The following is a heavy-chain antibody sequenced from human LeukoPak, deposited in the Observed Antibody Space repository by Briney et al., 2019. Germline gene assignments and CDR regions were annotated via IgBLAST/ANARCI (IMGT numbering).Heavy chain of an antibody. D-gene: IGHD6-13*01. CDR1: GDSFSSNNAA. Sequence: SQTLSLTCAISGDSFSSNNAAWNWIRQSPSRGLEWLGRTYHRSTWYDDYVVSVRSRLTITPDISKNQVSLQLNSVTPEDTAVYYCTRGVAGTGGFDYWGQGITVTVSS. V-gene: IGHV6-1*01. CDR2: TYHRSTWYD. CDR3: TRGVAGTGGFDY. J-gene: IGHJ4*02.